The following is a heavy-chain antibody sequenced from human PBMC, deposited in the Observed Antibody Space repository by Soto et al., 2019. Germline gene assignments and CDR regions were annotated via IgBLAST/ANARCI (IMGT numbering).Heavy chain of an antibody. J-gene: IGHJ6*02. Sequence: SETLSLTCAVYGGSFSGYYWSWIRQPPGKGLEWIGEINHSGSTNYNPSLKSRVTISVDTSKNQFSLKLSSVTAADTAVYYCARGGYCSSTSCYVYYYGMDVWGQGTTVTVSS. CDR3: ARGGYCSSTSCYVYYYGMDV. D-gene: IGHD2-2*01. V-gene: IGHV4-34*01. CDR2: INHSGST. CDR1: GGSFSGYY.